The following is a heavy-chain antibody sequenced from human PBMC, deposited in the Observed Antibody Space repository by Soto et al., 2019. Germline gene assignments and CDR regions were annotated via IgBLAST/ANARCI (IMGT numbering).Heavy chain of an antibody. CDR3: ARSQGSSTSLEIYYYYYYGMDV. CDR1: GGTFSSYA. V-gene: IGHV1-69*01. D-gene: IGHD2-2*01. CDR2: IIPIPGTA. J-gene: IGHJ6*02. Sequence: QVQLVQSGAEVKKPGSSVKVSCKASGGTFSSYAISWVRQAPGQGLEWMGGIIPIPGTANYAQKFQGRVTITADESTSTAYMELRSLRSEETAVYYCARSQGSSTSLEIYYYYYYGMDVWGQGTTVTVSS.